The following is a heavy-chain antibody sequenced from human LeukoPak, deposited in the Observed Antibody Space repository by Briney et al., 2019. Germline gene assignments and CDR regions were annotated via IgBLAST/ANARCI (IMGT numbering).Heavy chain of an antibody. CDR1: GASISSYY. CDR2: IDTSGST. V-gene: IGHV4-4*09. D-gene: IGHD1-26*01. CDR3: ARHGTSSNRYNH. Sequence: SETLSLTCAVSGASISSYYWSWIRQPPGKGLEWIGYIDTSGSTIYNPSLKSRVTISVDTPKNQFSLKVSSVTAADTAVYYCARHGTSSNRYNHWGQGTQVTVSS. J-gene: IGHJ5*02.